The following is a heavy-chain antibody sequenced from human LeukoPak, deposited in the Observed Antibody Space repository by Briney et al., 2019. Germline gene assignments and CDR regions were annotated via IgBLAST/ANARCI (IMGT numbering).Heavy chain of an antibody. V-gene: IGHV3-66*02. D-gene: IGHD6-6*01. CDR2: IYSGGST. Sequence: PGGSLRLSCAASGFTVSSNYMSWVRQAPGKGLEWVSVIYSGGSTYYADSVKGRFTISRDNSKNTLYLQMNSLRAEDTAVYYCARVRIAARTKASDYWGQGTLVTVSS. CDR3: ARVRIAARTKASDY. J-gene: IGHJ4*02. CDR1: GFTVSSNY.